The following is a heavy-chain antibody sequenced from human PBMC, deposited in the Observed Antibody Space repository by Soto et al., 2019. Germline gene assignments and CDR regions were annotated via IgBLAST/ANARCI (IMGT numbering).Heavy chain of an antibody. CDR1: GYSISSGYY. J-gene: IGHJ4*02. CDR3: ARLVDDSRCYYYFDY. Sequence: SESLSLTCAVAGYSISSGYYWGWIRQPPGKGLEWLGSIFHSGTTYDNPSLKSRVTISVDMSNNQFSLKLTSVTAADTAVYYCARLVDDSRCYYYFDYWGQGTLVTVSS. CDR2: IFHSGTT. V-gene: IGHV4-38-2*01. D-gene: IGHD3-22*01.